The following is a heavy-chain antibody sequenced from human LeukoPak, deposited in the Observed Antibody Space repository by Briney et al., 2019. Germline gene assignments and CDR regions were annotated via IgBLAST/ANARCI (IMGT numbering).Heavy chain of an antibody. D-gene: IGHD6-19*01. Sequence: GGSLRLSCAASGFTFSSYSMNWVRQAPGKGLEWVSSISSSSSYIYYADSVKGRFTISRDNAKNSLYLQMNSLRAEDTAVYYCARALSAGIAVAGTRYWGQGTLVTVSS. V-gene: IGHV3-21*01. CDR3: ARALSAGIAVAGTRY. CDR1: GFTFSSYS. J-gene: IGHJ4*02. CDR2: ISSSSSYI.